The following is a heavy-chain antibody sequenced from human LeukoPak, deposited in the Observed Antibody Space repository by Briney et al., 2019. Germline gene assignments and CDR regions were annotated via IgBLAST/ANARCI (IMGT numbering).Heavy chain of an antibody. CDR1: GGSFSGYY. CDR3: VRGRRYCSSTSCYTQKAYYFDY. J-gene: IGHJ4*02. Sequence: PSETLSLTCAVYGGSFSGYYWSWIRQPPGKGLEWIGEINHSGSTNYNPSLKSRVTISVDTSKNQFSLKLCSVTAADTAVYYCVRGRRYCSSTSCYTQKAYYFDYWGQGTLVTVSS. CDR2: INHSGST. V-gene: IGHV4-34*01. D-gene: IGHD2-2*02.